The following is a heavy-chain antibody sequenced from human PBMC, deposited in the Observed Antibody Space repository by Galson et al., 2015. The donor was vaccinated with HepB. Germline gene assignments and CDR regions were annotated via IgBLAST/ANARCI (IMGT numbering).Heavy chain of an antibody. CDR2: INWNSASL. D-gene: IGHD2-2*01. CDR1: GFTFDNHA. Sequence: SLRLSCAASGFTFDNHAMHWVRQPPGKGLEWVSSINWNSASLDYADSVKGRFTISRDNFRNTLYLQMDSLRPEDTAVYYCAKGDAKKDYYYFGMDVWGQGTTVTVSS. CDR3: AKGDAKKDYYYFGMDV. J-gene: IGHJ6*02. V-gene: IGHV3-9*01.